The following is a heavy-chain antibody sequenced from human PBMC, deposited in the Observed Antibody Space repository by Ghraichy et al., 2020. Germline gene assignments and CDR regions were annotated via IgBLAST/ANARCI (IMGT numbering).Heavy chain of an antibody. Sequence: GESLRLSCAASGFTVSSNYMSWVRQAPGKGLEWVSVIYSGGSTYYADSVKGRFTISRDNSKNTLYLQMNSLRAEDTAVYYCAREGNYDYVWGSYRYSSFDAFDIWGQGTMVTVSS. CDR3: AREGNYDYVWGSYRYSSFDAFDI. CDR2: IYSGGST. D-gene: IGHD3-16*02. V-gene: IGHV3-66*01. CDR1: GFTVSSNY. J-gene: IGHJ3*02.